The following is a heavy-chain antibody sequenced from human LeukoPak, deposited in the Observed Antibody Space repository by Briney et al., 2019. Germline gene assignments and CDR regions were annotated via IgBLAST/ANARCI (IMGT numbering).Heavy chain of an antibody. V-gene: IGHV4-4*02. CDR1: GGSISSNNW. CDR2: IYHSGSP. J-gene: IGHJ4*02. CDR3: ARVGQRLRGGGDY. Sequence: TSETLSLTCAVSGGSISSNNWWGWVRQPPGKGLEWIGEIYHSGSPNYNPSLKSRVTISVDTSKNQFSLKLSSVTAADTAVYYCARVGQRLRGGGDYWGQGTLVTVSS. D-gene: IGHD4-17*01.